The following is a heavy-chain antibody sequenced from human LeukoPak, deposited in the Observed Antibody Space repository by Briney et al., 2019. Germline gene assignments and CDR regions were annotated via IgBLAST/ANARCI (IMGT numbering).Heavy chain of an antibody. J-gene: IGHJ1*01. Sequence: PGGSLRLSCAASGFTFSSYAMSWVRQAPGKGLEWVSAISGSGGSTYYADSVKGRFTISRDNSKNTLYLQMNSLRAEDTAVYYCAKEPPLSALEWLVVEYFQHWGQGTLVTVSS. CDR3: AKEPPLSALEWLVVEYFQH. CDR1: GFTFSSYA. V-gene: IGHV3-23*01. CDR2: ISGSGGST. D-gene: IGHD3-3*01.